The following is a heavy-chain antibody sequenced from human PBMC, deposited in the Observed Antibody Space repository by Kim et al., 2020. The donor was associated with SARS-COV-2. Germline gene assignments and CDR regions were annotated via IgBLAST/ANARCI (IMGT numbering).Heavy chain of an antibody. CDR1: GFTFSNYA. D-gene: IGHD5-18*01. CDR3: ARTATPMVFYIDY. CDR2: ISYDGSNE. Sequence: GRSLRLPCAASGFTFSNYAMHWVRQTPGKGLEWVAVISYDGSNEYYADSVKGRFTISRDNSKNTLYLQVNSLTAEDTAVYFCARTATPMVFYIDYWGQGT. V-gene: IGHV3-30*04. J-gene: IGHJ4*02.